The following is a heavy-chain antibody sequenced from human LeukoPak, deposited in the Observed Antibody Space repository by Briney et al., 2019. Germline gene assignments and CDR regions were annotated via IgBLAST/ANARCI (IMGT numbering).Heavy chain of an antibody. J-gene: IGHJ5*02. Sequence: SETLSLTCAVYGGSFSGFYWSWIRQPPGKGLEWIGEINHSGSTNYNPSLKSRVTISVDTSKYQFSLKLSSVTAADTAVYYCAGGQTWIQPWGQGTLVTVSS. CDR3: AGGQTWIQP. CDR1: GGSFSGFY. CDR2: INHSGST. D-gene: IGHD5-18*01. V-gene: IGHV4-34*01.